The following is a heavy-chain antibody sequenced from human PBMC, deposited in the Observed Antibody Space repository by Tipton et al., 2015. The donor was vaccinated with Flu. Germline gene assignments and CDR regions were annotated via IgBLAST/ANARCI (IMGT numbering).Heavy chain of an antibody. J-gene: IGHJ4*02. Sequence: TLSLTCTVSSDSITGGSYFCAWIRQPPGKRLELIGRIYPSGTTYYNPSLKTRVTISIATTKGQFSLMLRSVTAADTALYYCARLSYYDVDLKNFYFDYWGQGALVTVSS. CDR2: IYPSGTT. CDR3: ARLSYYDVDLKNFYFDY. V-gene: IGHV4-39*01. CDR1: SDSITGGSYF. D-gene: IGHD3-10*02.